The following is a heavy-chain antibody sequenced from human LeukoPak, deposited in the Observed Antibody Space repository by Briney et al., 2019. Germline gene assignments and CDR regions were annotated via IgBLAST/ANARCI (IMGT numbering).Heavy chain of an antibody. V-gene: IGHV3-23*01. CDR3: ARTSPLTTVTY. CDR2: ISGSGGST. J-gene: IGHJ4*02. D-gene: IGHD4-11*01. CDR1: GFTFSDYY. Sequence: GGSLRLSCAASGFTFSDYYMSWIRQAPGKGLEWVSAISGSGGSTYYADSVKGRFTISRDNSKNTLYLQMNSLRAEDTAVYYCARTSPLTTVTYWGQGTLVTVSS.